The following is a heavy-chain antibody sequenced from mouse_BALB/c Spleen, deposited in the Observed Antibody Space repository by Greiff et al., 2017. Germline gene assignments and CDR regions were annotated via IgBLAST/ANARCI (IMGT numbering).Heavy chain of an antibody. V-gene: IGHV5-17*02. CDR3: ASRGLYAMDY. J-gene: IGHJ4*01. CDR1: GFTFSSFG. Sequence: EVKLMESGGGLVQPGGSRKLSCAASGFTFSSFGMHWVRQAPEKGLEWVAYISSGSSTIYYADTVKGRFTISRDNPKNTLFLQMTSLRSEDTAMYYCASRGLYAMDYWGQGTSVTVSS. D-gene: IGHD2-4*01. CDR2: ISSGSSTI.